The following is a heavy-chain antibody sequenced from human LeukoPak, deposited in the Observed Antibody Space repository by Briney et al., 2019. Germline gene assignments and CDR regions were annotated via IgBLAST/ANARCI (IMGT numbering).Heavy chain of an antibody. J-gene: IGHJ4*02. V-gene: IGHV4-59*01. Sequence: SETLSLTCTVSGGSISSYYWSWIRQPPGKGLEWIGYIYYSGSTNYNPSLKSRVTISVDTSKNQFSLKLSSVTAADTAVYYCARDPDYYESSGYFDYWGLGTVVTVSS. CDR1: GGSISSYY. D-gene: IGHD3-22*01. CDR3: ARDPDYYESSGYFDY. CDR2: IYYSGST.